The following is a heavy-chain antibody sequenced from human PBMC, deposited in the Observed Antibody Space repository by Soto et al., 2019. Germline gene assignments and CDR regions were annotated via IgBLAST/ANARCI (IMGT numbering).Heavy chain of an antibody. CDR3: ARLWARSGYYKPYYYGMDV. D-gene: IGHD3-3*01. Sequence: PSDTLSLTCTVSRRSISSSSYYCGWIRQPPGKGLEWIGSIYYSGSTYYNPSLKSRVTISVDTSKNQFSLKLSSVTAADTAVYYCARLWARSGYYKPYYYGMDVWGQGTTVT. CDR2: IYYSGST. J-gene: IGHJ6*02. CDR1: RRSISSSSYY. V-gene: IGHV4-39*01.